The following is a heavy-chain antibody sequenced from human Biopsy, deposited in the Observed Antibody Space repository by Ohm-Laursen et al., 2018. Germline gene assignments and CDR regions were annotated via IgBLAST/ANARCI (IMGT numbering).Heavy chain of an antibody. CDR1: GGSINSYY. J-gene: IGHJ4*02. CDR3: VRGGSGSFPFGY. Sequence: SDTLSLTCTVSGGSINSYYWSWMRQPAGKGLEWIGRLFTSGTTNYSPSLNNRVTMSVDTSKNQFSLRLTSVTAADTAVYYCVRGGSGSFPFGYWGPGTLVTVSS. V-gene: IGHV4-4*07. D-gene: IGHD3-10*01. CDR2: LFTSGTT.